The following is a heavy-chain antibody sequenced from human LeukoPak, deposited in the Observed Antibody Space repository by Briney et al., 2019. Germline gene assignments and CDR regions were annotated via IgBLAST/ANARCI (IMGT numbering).Heavy chain of an antibody. CDR1: GFTVSSNY. V-gene: IGHV3-53*01. CDR3: ANHIVVVPAAHLDY. J-gene: IGHJ4*02. D-gene: IGHD2-2*01. Sequence: GGSLRLSCAASGFTVSSNYMSWVRQAPGKGLEWVSVIYSGGSTYYADSVKGRFTISRDNSKNTLYLQMNSLRAEDTAVYYCANHIVVVPAAHLDYWGQGTLVTVSS. CDR2: IYSGGST.